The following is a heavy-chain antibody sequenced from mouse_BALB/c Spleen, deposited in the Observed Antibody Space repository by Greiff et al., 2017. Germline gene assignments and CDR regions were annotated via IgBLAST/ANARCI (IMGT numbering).Heavy chain of an antibody. CDR2: IDPENGDT. V-gene: IGHV14-4*02. CDR3: NKGYFDY. J-gene: IGHJ2*01. CDR1: GFNIKDYY. Sequence: VQLQQSGAELVRSGASVKLSCTASGFNIKDYYMHWVKQRPEQGLEWIGWIDPENGDTEYAPKFQGKATMTADTSSNTAYLQLSSLTSEDTAVYYCNKGYFDYWGQGTTLTVSS.